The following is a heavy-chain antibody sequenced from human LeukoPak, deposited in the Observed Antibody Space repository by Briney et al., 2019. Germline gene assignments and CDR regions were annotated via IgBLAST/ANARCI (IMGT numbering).Heavy chain of an antibody. CDR1: GVSISDTSYY. Sequence: SETLSLTCNVSGVSISDTSYYWGWIRQPPGKGLEWIGNIYYSGSTYYNPSLKSRVTISVDTSKNQFSLKLSSVTAADTAVYYCARLLIVVVPAAMLYYFDYWGQGTLVTVSS. CDR2: IYYSGST. V-gene: IGHV4-39*01. CDR3: ARLLIVVVPAAMLYYFDY. D-gene: IGHD2-2*01. J-gene: IGHJ4*02.